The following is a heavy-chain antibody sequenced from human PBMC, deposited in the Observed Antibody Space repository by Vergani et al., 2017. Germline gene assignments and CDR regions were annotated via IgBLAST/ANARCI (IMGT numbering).Heavy chain of an antibody. Sequence: EVQLLESGGDLVQPGGSLRLSCAASGFTFIMHAMSWVRQAPGKGLEWVSTLRASDRRTHYADSVKGRFTISRDISKNTLFLHMNSLRPEDTAVYYCAKVGRSEVAGTFGAFDIWGQGTMVTVSS. V-gene: IGHV3-23*01. CDR3: AKVGRSEVAGTFGAFDI. D-gene: IGHD6-19*01. CDR2: LRASDRRT. CDR1: GFTFIMHA. J-gene: IGHJ3*02.